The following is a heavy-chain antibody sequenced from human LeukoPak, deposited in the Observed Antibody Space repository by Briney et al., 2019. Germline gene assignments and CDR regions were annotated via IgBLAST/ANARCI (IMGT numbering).Heavy chain of an antibody. CDR1: GFTFSSYG. CDR3: ANEQHYAFDI. CDR2: IRYDGSNK. V-gene: IGHV3-30*02. J-gene: IGHJ3*02. D-gene: IGHD3-3*02. Sequence: TGGSLRLSCAASGFTFSSYGMHWVRQAPGKGLEWVAFIRYDGSNKYYADSVKGRFTISRDNSKNTLYLQMNSLRAEDTAVYYCANEQHYAFDIWGQGTMVTVSS.